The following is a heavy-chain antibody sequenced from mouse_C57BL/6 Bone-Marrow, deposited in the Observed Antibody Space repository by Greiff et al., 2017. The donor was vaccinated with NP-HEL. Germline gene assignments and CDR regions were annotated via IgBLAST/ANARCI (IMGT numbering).Heavy chain of an antibody. J-gene: IGHJ3*01. CDR3: ARSGLRREAWFAY. CDR2: IYPRAGSN. CDR1: GYTFTDHT. V-gene: IGHV1-78*01. Sequence: VQLQQSDAELVKPGASVKISCKVSGYTFTDHTIHWMKQRPEQGLEWIGYIYPRAGSNKYNEKFKGKATLTADKSSSTAYMQLNNRTAEDSAVYFCARSGLRREAWFAYWGQGTLVTVSA. D-gene: IGHD2-4*01.